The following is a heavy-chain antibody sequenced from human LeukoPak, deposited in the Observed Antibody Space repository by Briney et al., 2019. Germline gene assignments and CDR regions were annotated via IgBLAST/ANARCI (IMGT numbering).Heavy chain of an antibody. CDR1: GFTFDDYA. CDR2: ISWNSGSI. J-gene: IGHJ4*02. CDR3: AKTITMVRGVIRPFDY. D-gene: IGHD3-10*01. Sequence: PGRSLRLSCAASGFTFDDYAMHWVRQAPGKGLEWVSGISWNSGSIGYADSVKGRFTISRDNSKNTLYLQMNSLRAEDTAVYYCAKTITMVRGVIRPFDYWGQGTLVTVSS. V-gene: IGHV3-9*01.